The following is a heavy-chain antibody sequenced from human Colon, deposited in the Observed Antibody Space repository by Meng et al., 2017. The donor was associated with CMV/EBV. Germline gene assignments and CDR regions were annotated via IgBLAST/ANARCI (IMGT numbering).Heavy chain of an antibody. V-gene: IGHV4-31*03. CDR2: IYYNGIT. J-gene: IGHJ4*02. CDR1: GGSINSGDYY. D-gene: IGHD2/OR15-2a*01. CDR3: ARFLRRGYYFDY. Sequence: SETLSLTCTVSGGSINSGDYYWSWIRQHPGKGLEWLGNIYYNGITNYNPSLKSRLSITVDTSEKHFSLKLSSVTAADTAVYYCARFLRRGYYFDYWGQGTLVTVSS.